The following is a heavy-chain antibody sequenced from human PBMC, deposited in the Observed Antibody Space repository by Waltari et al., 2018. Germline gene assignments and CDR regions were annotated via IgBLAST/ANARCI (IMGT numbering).Heavy chain of an antibody. V-gene: IGHV3-21*01. Sequence: EVQLVESGGGLVKPGGSLRLSCAASGFTFSSYSMNWVRQAPGKGLEWGSSISSSSSYIYYADSVKGRFTISRDNAKNSLFLQMNSLRAEDTAVYYCARLYYDFWSGLDYWGQGTLVTVSS. CDR2: ISSSSSYI. CDR3: ARLYYDFWSGLDY. J-gene: IGHJ4*02. D-gene: IGHD3-3*01. CDR1: GFTFSSYS.